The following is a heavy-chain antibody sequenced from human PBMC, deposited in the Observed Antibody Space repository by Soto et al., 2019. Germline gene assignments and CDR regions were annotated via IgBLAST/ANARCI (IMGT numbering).Heavy chain of an antibody. D-gene: IGHD3-10*01. Sequence: PSETLSLTCTVSGGSISSYYWSWIRQPPGKGLEWIGYIYYSGSTNYNPSLKSRVTISVDTSKNQFSLKLSSVTAADTAVYYCARQYYGSGSHQTAYYYYNYMDFRGKGTSVTVFS. CDR1: GGSISSYY. V-gene: IGHV4-59*08. CDR3: ARQYYGSGSHQTAYYYYNYMDF. CDR2: IYYSGST. J-gene: IGHJ6*03.